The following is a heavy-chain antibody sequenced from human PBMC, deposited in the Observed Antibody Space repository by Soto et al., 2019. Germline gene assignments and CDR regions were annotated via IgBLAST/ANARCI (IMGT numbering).Heavy chain of an antibody. V-gene: IGHV1-8*01. Sequence: QVQLVQSGAEVKKPGASVKVSCKASGYTFTSYDINWVRQATGQGLEWMGWMNPNSGNTGYAQKFQGRVTMTRNTSISTAYMELSSLRSEDTAVYYCARVPRYCSSTSYYLLFDYWGQGTLVTVSS. D-gene: IGHD2-2*01. CDR1: GYTFTSYD. J-gene: IGHJ4*02. CDR2: MNPNSGNT. CDR3: ARVPRYCSSTSYYLLFDY.